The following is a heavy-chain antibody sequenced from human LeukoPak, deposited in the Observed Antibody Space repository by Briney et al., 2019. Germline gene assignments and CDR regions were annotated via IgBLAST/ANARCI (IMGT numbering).Heavy chain of an antibody. CDR1: GGTFSSYA. D-gene: IGHD2-15*01. J-gene: IGHJ4*02. CDR2: IIPIFGTA. CDR3: ASGYCSGGSCYRVEPDY. Sequence: SVKVSCKASGGTFSSYAISWVRQAPGQGLDWMGGIIPIFGTANYAQKFQGRVTITADESTSTAYMELSSLRSEDTAVYYCASGYCSGGSCYRVEPDYWGQGTLVTVSS. V-gene: IGHV1-69*01.